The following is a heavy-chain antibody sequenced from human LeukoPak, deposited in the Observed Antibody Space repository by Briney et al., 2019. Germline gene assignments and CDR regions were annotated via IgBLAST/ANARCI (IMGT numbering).Heavy chain of an antibody. D-gene: IGHD3-10*01. V-gene: IGHV3-23*01. Sequence: PGGSLRLSCAASGFTFSSYGMSWVRQAPGKGLEWVSAISGSGGSTYYADSVKGRFTISRDNSKNTLYLQMNSLRAEDTAVYYCAKDNLWFGEGDPGGRYFDYWGQGTLVTVSS. CDR3: AKDNLWFGEGDPGGRYFDY. CDR2: ISGSGGST. CDR1: GFTFSSYG. J-gene: IGHJ4*02.